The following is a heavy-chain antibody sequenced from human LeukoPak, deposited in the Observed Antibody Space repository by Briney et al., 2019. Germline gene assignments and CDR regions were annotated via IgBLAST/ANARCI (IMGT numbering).Heavy chain of an antibody. Sequence: GGSLRLSCAASGFTFSSYAMSWVRQAPGKGLEWVSAISGSGGSTYYADSVKGRFTISRDNSKNTLYLQMNSLRAEDTAVYYCARDLGYSSSWYYGMDVWGQGTTVTVSS. J-gene: IGHJ6*02. CDR1: GFTFSSYA. D-gene: IGHD6-13*01. CDR2: ISGSGGST. V-gene: IGHV3-23*01. CDR3: ARDLGYSSSWYYGMDV.